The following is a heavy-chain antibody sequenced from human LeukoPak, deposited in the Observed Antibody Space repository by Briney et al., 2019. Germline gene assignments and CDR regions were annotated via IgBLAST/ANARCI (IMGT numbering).Heavy chain of an antibody. CDR1: GYTFTSYY. CDR2: INPSGGST. D-gene: IGHD2-15*01. J-gene: IGHJ3*02. V-gene: IGHV1-46*01. CDR3: ARVMVVAATDDAFDI. Sequence: ASVKVSCKASGYTFTSYYMHWVRQAPGQGLEWMGIINPSGGSTSYAQKFQGRVTMTRDTSPSTVYMELTSLRSEDTAVYYWARVMVVAATDDAFDIWGQGTMVTVSS.